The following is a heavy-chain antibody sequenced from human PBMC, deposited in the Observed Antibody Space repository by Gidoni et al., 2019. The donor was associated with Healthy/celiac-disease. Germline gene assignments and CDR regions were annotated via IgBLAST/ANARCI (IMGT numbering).Heavy chain of an antibody. CDR1: GFTFSSYE. CDR2: ISSSGSTI. D-gene: IGHD6-19*01. Sequence: EVQPLESGGGLVQPGGSLRLSCAASGFTFSSYEMNWDRQAPGKGLEWVSYISSSGSTIYYADSVKGRFTISRDNAKNSLYLQMNSLRAEDTAVYYCARVKQWMVSAFDIWGQGTMVTVSS. V-gene: IGHV3-48*03. CDR3: ARVKQWMVSAFDI. J-gene: IGHJ3*02.